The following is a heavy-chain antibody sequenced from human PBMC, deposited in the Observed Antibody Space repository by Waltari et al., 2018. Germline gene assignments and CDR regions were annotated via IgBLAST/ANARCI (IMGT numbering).Heavy chain of an antibody. CDR2: IYPGDSDT. CDR3: ARHPIAAAGTVLNYYYMDV. D-gene: IGHD6-13*01. J-gene: IGHJ6*03. Sequence: EVQLVQSGAEVKKPGESLKISCKGSRYRFTSYWIGWVRQMPGKGLEWMGIIYPGDSDTRYSPSFQGQVTISADKSISTAYLQWSSLKASDTAMYYCARHPIAAAGTVLNYYYMDVWGKGTTVTVSS. V-gene: IGHV5-51*01. CDR1: RYRFTSYW.